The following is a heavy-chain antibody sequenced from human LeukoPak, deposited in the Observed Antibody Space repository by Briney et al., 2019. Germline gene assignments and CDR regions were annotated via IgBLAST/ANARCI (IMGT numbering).Heavy chain of an antibody. D-gene: IGHD6-13*01. CDR3: AKDMKVAAAGPHYFDY. J-gene: IGHJ4*02. CDR1: GFTFSSYA. Sequence: GGSLRLSCAASGFTFSSYAMNWVRQAPGKGLEWVSAISGSGSSTYYADSVKGRFIISRDNSKNTLYLQMNSLRAEDTAVYYCAKDMKVAAAGPHYFDYWGQGTLVTVSS. V-gene: IGHV3-23*01. CDR2: ISGSGSST.